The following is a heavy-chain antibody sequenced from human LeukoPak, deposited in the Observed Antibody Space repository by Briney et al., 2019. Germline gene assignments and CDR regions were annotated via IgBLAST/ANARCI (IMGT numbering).Heavy chain of an antibody. Sequence: GGSQRLSCAASGFTVSNNFMCWVRQAPGRGLEWVSVIYSGGSTYYADSVKGRFTISRDNSKNTLYLQMNSLRAEDTAVYYCASIAARPYGMDVWGQGTTVPVAS. J-gene: IGHJ6*02. CDR1: GFTVSNNF. V-gene: IGHV3-66*01. D-gene: IGHD6-6*01. CDR3: ASIAARPYGMDV. CDR2: IYSGGST.